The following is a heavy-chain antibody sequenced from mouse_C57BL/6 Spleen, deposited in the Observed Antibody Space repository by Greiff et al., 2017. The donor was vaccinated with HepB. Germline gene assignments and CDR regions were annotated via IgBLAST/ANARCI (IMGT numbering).Heavy chain of an antibody. D-gene: IGHD1-1*01. CDR2: ISNGGGST. Sequence: EVKLVESGGGLVQPGGSLKLSCAASGFTFSDYYMYWVRQTPEKRLEWVAYISNGGGSTYYPDTVKGRFTISRDNAKNTLYLQMSRLKSEDTAMYYCARHNYYGRAWYFDVWGTGTTVTVSS. V-gene: IGHV5-12*01. J-gene: IGHJ1*03. CDR3: ARHNYYGRAWYFDV. CDR1: GFTFSDYY.